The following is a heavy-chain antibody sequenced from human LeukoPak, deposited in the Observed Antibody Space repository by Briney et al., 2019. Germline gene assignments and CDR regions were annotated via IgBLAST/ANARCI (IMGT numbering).Heavy chain of an antibody. CDR3: ARVNPLMAPGAFDI. V-gene: IGHV3-7*01. CDR1: EFTLSSYW. CDR2: IKQDGSEK. Sequence: PEGSLRLSCAASEFTLSSYWMAWVRQAPGKGLAWVANIKQDGSEKYYVDSVKGRFTISRDNARNSLYLQMNSLRAEDTAIFYCARVNPLMAPGAFDIWGQGTMVAVSS. D-gene: IGHD2-8*01. J-gene: IGHJ3*02.